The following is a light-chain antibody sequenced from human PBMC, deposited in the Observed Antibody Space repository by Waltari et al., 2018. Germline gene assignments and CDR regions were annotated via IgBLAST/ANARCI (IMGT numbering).Light chain of an antibody. CDR3: SSYAGSNDPVV. V-gene: IGLV2-8*01. J-gene: IGLJ2*01. Sequence: QSALTQPPSASGSPGQSVAISCTGTSSDVGGYNYVSWYQQHPGKAPKLIIYEVSKRPSGVPGRFSGSKSGNTASLTVSGLQADDEAEFYCSSYAGSNDPVVFGGGTKLTVL. CDR1: SSDVGGYNY. CDR2: EVS.